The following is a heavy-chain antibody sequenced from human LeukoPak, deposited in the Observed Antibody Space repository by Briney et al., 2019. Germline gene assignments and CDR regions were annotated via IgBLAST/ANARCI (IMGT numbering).Heavy chain of an antibody. CDR3: ARVFEYVLRIFGVVIMRGLDP. Sequence: PGGSLRLSCAASGFTFSSYWMSWVRQAPGKGLEWVANIKQDGSEKYYVDSVKGRFTISRDNAKNSLYLQMNSLRAEDTAVYYCARVFEYVLRIFGVVIMRGLDPWGQGTLVTVSS. CDR1: GFTFSSYW. J-gene: IGHJ5*02. V-gene: IGHV3-7*03. D-gene: IGHD3-3*01. CDR2: IKQDGSEK.